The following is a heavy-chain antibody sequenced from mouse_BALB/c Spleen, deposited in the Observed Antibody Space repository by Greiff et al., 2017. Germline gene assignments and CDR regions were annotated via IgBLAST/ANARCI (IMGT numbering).Heavy chain of an antibody. CDR2: IDPANGNT. D-gene: IGHD2-10*02. CDR3: ARSIPDDYFDY. CDR1: GFNIKDTY. Sequence: EVQLVESGAELVKPGASVKLSCTASGFNIKDTYMHWVKQRPEQGLEWIGRIDPANGNTKYDPKFQGKATITADTSSNTAYLQLSSLTSEDTAVYYCARSIPDDYFDYWGQGTTLTVSS. V-gene: IGHV14-3*02. J-gene: IGHJ2*01.